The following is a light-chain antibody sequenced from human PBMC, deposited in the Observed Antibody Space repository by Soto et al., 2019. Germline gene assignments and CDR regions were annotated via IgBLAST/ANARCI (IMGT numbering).Light chain of an antibody. CDR3: QQHDNWPT. CDR2: GAS. Sequence: EIVMTQSPATLSVSPGERVTLSCRASQSVSNNLAWYQQKVGQAPRLLIYGASTRATGIPARFSGSGSGTEFTLTISSLHSEDSAVYYCQQHDNWPTFGQGTKVEIK. V-gene: IGKV3-15*01. CDR1: QSVSNN. J-gene: IGKJ1*01.